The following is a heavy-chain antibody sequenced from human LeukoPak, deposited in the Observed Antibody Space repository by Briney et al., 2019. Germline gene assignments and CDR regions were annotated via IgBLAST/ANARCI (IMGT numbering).Heavy chain of an antibody. Sequence: GGSLRLSCAASGFTFSSYEMNWVRQAPGKGLEWVSYISSSGSTIYYADSVKGRFTISRDNSKNTLYLQMNSLRAEDTAVYYCAKGQWELPFNWFDPWGQGTLVTVSS. J-gene: IGHJ5*02. D-gene: IGHD1-26*01. V-gene: IGHV3-48*03. CDR2: ISSSGSTI. CDR3: AKGQWELPFNWFDP. CDR1: GFTFSSYE.